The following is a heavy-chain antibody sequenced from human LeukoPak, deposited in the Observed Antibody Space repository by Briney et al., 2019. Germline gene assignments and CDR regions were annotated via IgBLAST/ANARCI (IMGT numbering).Heavy chain of an antibody. J-gene: IGHJ4*02. CDR2: IIPILGIA. CDR1: GGTFGSYA. Sequence: ASVKVSCQASGGTFGSYAISWVRQAPGQGLEWMGRIIPILGIANYAQKFQGRVTITADKSTSTAYMELSSLRSEDTAVYYCARVLVQGWPLDYWGQGTLVTVSS. CDR3: ARVLVQGWPLDY. D-gene: IGHD2-15*01. V-gene: IGHV1-69*04.